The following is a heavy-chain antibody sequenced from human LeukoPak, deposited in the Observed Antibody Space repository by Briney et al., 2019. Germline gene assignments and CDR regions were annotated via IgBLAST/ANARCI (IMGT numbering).Heavy chain of an antibody. J-gene: IGHJ4*02. D-gene: IGHD4-17*01. CDR2: ISGSGFTT. CDR1: GFTFSGYA. V-gene: IGHV3-23*01. CDR3: ATRTVTTPFDY. Sequence: GGSLRLSCAASGFTFSGYAMNWVRQAPGKGLEWVSAISGSGFTTYYADSVKGRFTISRDNSKSTLYLQMNSLRAEDTAVYYCATRTVTTPFDYWGQGTLVTVSS.